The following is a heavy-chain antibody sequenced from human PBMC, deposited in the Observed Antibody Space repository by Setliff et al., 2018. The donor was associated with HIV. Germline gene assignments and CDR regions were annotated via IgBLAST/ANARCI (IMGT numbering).Heavy chain of an antibody. Sequence: ASVKVSCKASGYTFTSYYMHWVRQAPGQGLEWMGIINPSGGSTSYARKFQGRVTMTRDTSTSTVYMELSSLRSEDTAVYYCARDGPALDIVVVPAASVLGYYYYYMDVWGKGTTVTVSS. CDR2: INPSGGST. D-gene: IGHD2-2*03. CDR1: GYTFTSYY. V-gene: IGHV1-46*01. CDR3: ARDGPALDIVVVPAASVLGYYYYYMDV. J-gene: IGHJ6*03.